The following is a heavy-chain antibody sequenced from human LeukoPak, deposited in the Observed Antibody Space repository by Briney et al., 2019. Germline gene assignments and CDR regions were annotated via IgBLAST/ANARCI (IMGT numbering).Heavy chain of an antibody. Sequence: SETLSLTCTVSGGSISSSSYYWGWIRQPPGKGLEWIGSIYYSGSTYYNPSLKSRVTISVDTSKNQFSLKLSSVTAADTAVYYCAGSGSYYPYYFDYWGQGTLVTVSS. CDR2: IYYSGST. D-gene: IGHD3-10*01. J-gene: IGHJ4*02. CDR3: AGSGSYYPYYFDY. CDR1: GGSISSSSYY. V-gene: IGHV4-39*07.